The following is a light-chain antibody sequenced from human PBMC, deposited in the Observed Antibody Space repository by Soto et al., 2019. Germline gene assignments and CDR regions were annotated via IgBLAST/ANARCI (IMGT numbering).Light chain of an antibody. V-gene: IGKV1-5*03. CDR2: KAS. CDR3: QKLNSYPIN. J-gene: IGKJ5*01. Sequence: DIQMTHSPSTLSASVVDIVTITCRASQTIISWLAWYQQKPGKAPKLLIYKASTLKSGVPSRFSGSGSGTDFTLTISSLQPEDFATYYCQKLNSYPINFGQGTRLEIK. CDR1: QTIISW.